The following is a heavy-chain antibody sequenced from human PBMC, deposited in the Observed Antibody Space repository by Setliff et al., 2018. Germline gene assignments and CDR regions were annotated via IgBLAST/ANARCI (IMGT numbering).Heavy chain of an antibody. D-gene: IGHD1-1*01. CDR1: GGSISSGGYY. V-gene: IGHV4-61*08. J-gene: IGHJ1*01. CDR3: VREGYSEYFQD. Sequence: SETLSLTCTVSGGSISSGGYYWSWIRQHPGKGLEWIGYIYYSGITTYNVSLKSRVSISVDTSKNQLSLTLSSVTAADTAVYYCVREGYSEYFQDWGRGTLVTVSS. CDR2: IYYSGIT.